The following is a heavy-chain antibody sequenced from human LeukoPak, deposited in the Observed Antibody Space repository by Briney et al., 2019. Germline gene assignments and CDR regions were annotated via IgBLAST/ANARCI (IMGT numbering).Heavy chain of an antibody. Sequence: PGGSLRLSCAASGFTFSSYAMSWVRQAPGKGLEWVSALSGSGGSTYYADSVKGRFTISRDNSKNTLDLQMNSLRAEDTAVYYCAEDSGSSGYCYVVPYYFDFWGQGTLVTVSS. CDR2: LSGSGGST. J-gene: IGHJ4*02. D-gene: IGHD3-22*01. CDR1: GFTFSSYA. CDR3: AEDSGSSGYCYVVPYYFDF. V-gene: IGHV3-23*01.